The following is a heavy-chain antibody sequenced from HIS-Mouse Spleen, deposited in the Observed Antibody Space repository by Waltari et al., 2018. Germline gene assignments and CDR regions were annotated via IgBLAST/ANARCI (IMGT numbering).Heavy chain of an antibody. J-gene: IGHJ2*01. Sequence: QLQLQESGPGLVKPSETLSLTCTVSGGSISSSSYYWGWIRQPPGKGLEWIGSIYYSGSTYYNPSRKSRVTISVDTSKNLFPLKLSSVTAADTAVYYCAREIPYSSSWYDWYFDLWGRGTLVTVSS. CDR2: IYYSGST. D-gene: IGHD6-13*01. CDR3: AREIPYSSSWYDWYFDL. V-gene: IGHV4-39*07. CDR1: GGSISSSSYY.